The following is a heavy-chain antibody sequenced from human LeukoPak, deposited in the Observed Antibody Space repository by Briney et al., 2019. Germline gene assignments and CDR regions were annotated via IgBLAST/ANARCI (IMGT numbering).Heavy chain of an antibody. CDR1: GGTFSSYA. CDR2: IIPIFGIA. V-gene: IGHV1-69*04. D-gene: IGHD3-22*01. CDR3: ARDGYYYDSSGYSDY. Sequence: ASVKVSCKASGGTFSSYAISWVRQAPGQGLEWMGRIIPIFGIANYARKFQGRVTITADKSTSTAYMELSSLRSEDTAVYYCARDGYYYDSSGYSDYWGQGTLVTVSS. J-gene: IGHJ4*02.